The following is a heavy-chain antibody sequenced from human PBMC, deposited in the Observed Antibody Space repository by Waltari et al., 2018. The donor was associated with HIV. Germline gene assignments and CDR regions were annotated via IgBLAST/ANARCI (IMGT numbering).Heavy chain of an antibody. CDR3: ARAPPYSTRWFYDAFDI. J-gene: IGHJ3*02. Sequence: QVQLVESGGGVVQPGRSLRLSCAASGFIFSTYAVHGVGQAPGEGLEWVALIAYDGSDESYADSVKGRFTISRDNSKNTLYLQMNSLRAEDTAVYYCARAPPYSTRWFYDAFDIWGQGTMVTVSS. V-gene: IGHV3-30*01. CDR1: GFIFSTYA. CDR2: IAYDGSDE. D-gene: IGHD6-13*01.